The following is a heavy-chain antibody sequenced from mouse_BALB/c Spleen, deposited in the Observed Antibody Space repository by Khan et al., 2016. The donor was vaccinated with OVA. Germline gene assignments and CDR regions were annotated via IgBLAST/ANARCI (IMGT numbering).Heavy chain of an antibody. CDR2: IWGGGGT. CDR1: GFSLTDYG. V-gene: IGHV2-6-5*01. D-gene: IGHD2-12*01. Sequence: VQLQQSGPGLVAPSQSLSITCTASGFSLTDYGVSWIRQPPGKGLEWLGVIWGGGGTYYNSALKFRLSICKDNSKRRAFLKLNSLQTDDTAMYCCARHIVLYPYYFDYWGQGTTLTVSS. CDR3: ARHIVLYPYYFDY. J-gene: IGHJ2*01.